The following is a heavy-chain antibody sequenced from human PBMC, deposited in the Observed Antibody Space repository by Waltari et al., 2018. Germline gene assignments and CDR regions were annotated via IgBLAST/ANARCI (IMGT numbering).Heavy chain of an antibody. J-gene: IGHJ4*02. CDR3: AREETTCTNGVCYPDY. D-gene: IGHD2-8*01. Sequence: QVQLVQSGAEVKKPGASVKVSCKAYGYTFTGQHMHWVRQAPGQGLAWMGWINPNRGGPNDAQKFQGRVTMTRDTSISTSYMELSRLRSDDTAVYYCAREETTCTNGVCYPDYWGQGTLVTVSS. V-gene: IGHV1-2*02. CDR1: GYTFTGQH. CDR2: INPNRGGP.